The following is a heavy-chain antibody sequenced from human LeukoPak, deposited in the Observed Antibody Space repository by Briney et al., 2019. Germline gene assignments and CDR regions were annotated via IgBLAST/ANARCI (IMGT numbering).Heavy chain of an antibody. Sequence: PSETLSLTCAVYGGSFSGYYWSWIRQPPGKGLEWIGEINYSGSTNYNPSLKSRVTISVDTSKNQFSLKLSSVTAADTAVYYCARAEYSSSWHYYYYYYMDVWGKGTTVTVSS. CDR2: INYSGST. D-gene: IGHD6-13*01. CDR1: GGSFSGYY. J-gene: IGHJ6*03. V-gene: IGHV4-34*01. CDR3: ARAEYSSSWHYYYYYYMDV.